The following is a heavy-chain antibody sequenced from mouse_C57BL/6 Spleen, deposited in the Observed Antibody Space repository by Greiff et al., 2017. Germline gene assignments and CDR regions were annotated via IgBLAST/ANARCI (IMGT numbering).Heavy chain of an antibody. D-gene: IGHD1-1*01. V-gene: IGHV5-16*01. CDR2: INYDGSST. Sequence: EVKVEESEGGLVQPGSSMKLSCTASGFTFRDYYMAWVRQVPEKGLEWVANINYDGSSTYYLDSLKSRFIISRDNAKNILYLQMSSLKSEDTATYYCARGGGDYYGSSYEYFDYWGQGTTLTVSS. CDR1: GFTFRDYY. CDR3: ARGGGDYYGSSYEYFDY. J-gene: IGHJ2*01.